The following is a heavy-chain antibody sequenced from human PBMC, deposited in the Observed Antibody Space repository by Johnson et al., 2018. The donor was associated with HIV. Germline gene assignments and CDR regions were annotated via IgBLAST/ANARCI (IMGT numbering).Heavy chain of an antibody. Sequence: VQLVESGGGLVQPWGSPRLSCAASGFIFSDYWMHWVRQAPGKGLVWVSRINSYGSSTTYADSVKGRFTISRDNAKNTVYLQMNSLRGEDTAVYYCARAVYSSSSSCAFDIWGQGTMVTVSS. CDR1: GFIFSDYW. V-gene: IGHV3-74*01. CDR3: ARAVYSSSSSCAFDI. J-gene: IGHJ3*02. D-gene: IGHD6-6*01. CDR2: INSYGSST.